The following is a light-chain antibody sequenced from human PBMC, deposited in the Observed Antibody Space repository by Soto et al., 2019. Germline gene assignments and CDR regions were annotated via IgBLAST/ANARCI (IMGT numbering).Light chain of an antibody. V-gene: IGKV3-11*01. CDR2: DVS. CDR3: QQRSSWPIMYT. J-gene: IGKJ2*01. CDR1: QSDGNY. Sequence: IVLTQSPATLSLSPGERATLSCRASQSDGNYIAWYQQKPGQPPRLLIYDVSNRATGVPARFSGSGSGTDFTLTISSLEPEDFGVYHCQQRSSWPIMYTFGQGTKLEI.